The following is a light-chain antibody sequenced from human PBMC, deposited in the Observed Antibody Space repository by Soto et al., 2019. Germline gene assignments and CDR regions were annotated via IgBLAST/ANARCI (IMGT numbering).Light chain of an antibody. CDR1: QRLLDSDYGNTY. CDR3: MQRVEFQWT. Sequence: IVMTQTPLSLPVTPGEPASISCRSSQRLLDSDYGNTYLDWYLQKPVQSPQLLIYTVSRRAYGIHERFNGTGSNTDFKLKISRVEAEDVGVYYCMQRVEFQWTLGQGNKMEIQ. CDR2: TVS. J-gene: IGKJ1*01. V-gene: IGKV2-40*01.